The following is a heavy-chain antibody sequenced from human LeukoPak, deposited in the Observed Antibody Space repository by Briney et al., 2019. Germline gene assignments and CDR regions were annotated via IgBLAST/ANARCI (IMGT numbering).Heavy chain of an antibody. CDR1: GFTFSSYW. J-gene: IGHJ4*02. V-gene: IGHV3-7*03. Sequence: GGSLRLSCAASGFTFSSYWMSWVRQAPGKGLEWVANIKQDGSEKYYVDSVKGRFTISRDNAKNSLYLQMNSLRAEDTAVYYCARDYRENYGSGSYSDWGQGTLVTVSS. CDR2: IKQDGSEK. D-gene: IGHD3-10*01. CDR3: ARDYRENYGSGSYSD.